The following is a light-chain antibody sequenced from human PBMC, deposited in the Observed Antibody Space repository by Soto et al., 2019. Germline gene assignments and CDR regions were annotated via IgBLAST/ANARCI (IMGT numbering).Light chain of an antibody. CDR2: EDT. V-gene: IGLV2-23*01. J-gene: IGLJ2*01. CDR3: CSYVGDTTLV. CDR1: GNYIESYNL. Sequence: QSALTQPASVSGSPGQSITISCTGSGNYIESYNLISWYQQHPGKAPKLIIYEDTQRPSGVSHRFSASESGNTASLTISGLHAGDEADYYCCSYVGDTTLVFGGGTQLTVL.